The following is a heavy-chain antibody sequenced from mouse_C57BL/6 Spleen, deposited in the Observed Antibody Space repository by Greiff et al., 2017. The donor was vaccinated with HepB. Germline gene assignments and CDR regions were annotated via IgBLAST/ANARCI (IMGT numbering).Heavy chain of an antibody. CDR2: IYPGDGDT. V-gene: IGHV1-80*01. Sequence: QVQLKQSGAELVKPGASVKISCKASGYAFSSYWMNWVKQRPGKGLEWIGQIYPGDGDTNYNGKFKGKATLTADKSSSTAYMQLSSLTSEDSAVYFCARDYGSSYDGFAYWGQGTLVTVSA. CDR1: GYAFSSYW. J-gene: IGHJ3*01. CDR3: ARDYGSSYDGFAY. D-gene: IGHD1-1*01.